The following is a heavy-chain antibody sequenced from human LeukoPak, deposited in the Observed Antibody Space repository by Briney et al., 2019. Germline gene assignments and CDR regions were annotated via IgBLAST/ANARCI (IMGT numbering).Heavy chain of an antibody. CDR2: IYSGGTT. CDR1: GFTISANY. V-gene: IGHV3-66*01. Sequence: AGGSLRLSCAASGFTISANYMNWVRQAPGKGLEWVSVIYSGGTTYYADSVKGRFTISRDNSKNTLYLQMNSLRTEDTAVYYCARDLYDYGSYWGQGTLVTVSS. CDR3: ARDLYDYGSY. D-gene: IGHD4/OR15-4a*01. J-gene: IGHJ4*02.